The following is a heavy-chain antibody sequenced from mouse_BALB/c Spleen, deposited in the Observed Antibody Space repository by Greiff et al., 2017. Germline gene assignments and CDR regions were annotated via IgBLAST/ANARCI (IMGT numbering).Heavy chain of an antibody. V-gene: IGHV5-6*01. J-gene: IGHJ3*01. CDR2: ISSGGSYT. D-gene: IGHD2-1*01. Sequence: EVQRVESGGDLVKPGGSLKLSCAASGFTFSSYGMSWVRQTPDKRLEWVATISSGGSYTYYPDSVKGRFTISRDNAKNTLYLQMSSLKSEDTAMYYCARLGTYGNYEAYWGQGTLVTVSA. CDR1: GFTFSSYG. CDR3: ARLGTYGNYEAY.